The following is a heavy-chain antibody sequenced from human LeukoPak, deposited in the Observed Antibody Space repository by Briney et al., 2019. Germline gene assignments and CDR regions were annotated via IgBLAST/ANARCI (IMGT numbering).Heavy chain of an antibody. CDR1: GASISGSGYY. Sequence: SETLSLTCAVSGASISGSGYYLGWIRQPPGKGLEWIGNIYYTGSTYYNASLQSRVTISIDMSKNQFSLRLSSVTAADTAMYYCARVWWRAAAASTGFLNYYYYMDVWGKGTTVTVSS. CDR2: IYYTGST. CDR3: ARVWWRAAAASTGFLNYYYYMDV. D-gene: IGHD6-13*01. V-gene: IGHV4-39*01. J-gene: IGHJ6*03.